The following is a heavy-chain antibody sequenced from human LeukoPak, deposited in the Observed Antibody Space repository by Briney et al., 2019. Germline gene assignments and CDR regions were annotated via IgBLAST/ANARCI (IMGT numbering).Heavy chain of an antibody. D-gene: IGHD3-10*01. V-gene: IGHV3-21*01. CDR2: ISSSSNFI. CDR1: GFTFSSYG. CDR3: ARDARFGELYPSHAFAI. Sequence: GGSLRLSCAASGFTFSSYGMNWVRQAPGKGLEWVSSISSSSNFIYYADSVKGRFTISRDNAKNSLYLQMNSLRAEDTAVYYCARDARFGELYPSHAFAIWGQGTMVTVSS. J-gene: IGHJ3*02.